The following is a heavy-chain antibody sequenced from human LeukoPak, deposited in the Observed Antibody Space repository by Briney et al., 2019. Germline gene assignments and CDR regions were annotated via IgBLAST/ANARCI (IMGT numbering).Heavy chain of an antibody. CDR2: IWYDGSNK. D-gene: IGHD6-6*01. Sequence: GGSLRLSCAASGFTFSSYGMHWVRQAPGKGLEWVAVIWYDGSNKYYADSVKGRFTISRDNSKNTLYLQMNSLRAEDTAVYYCARDKLERLVGWNWFDPWGQGTLVTVSS. CDR1: GFTFSSYG. V-gene: IGHV3-33*01. CDR3: ARDKLERLVGWNWFDP. J-gene: IGHJ5*02.